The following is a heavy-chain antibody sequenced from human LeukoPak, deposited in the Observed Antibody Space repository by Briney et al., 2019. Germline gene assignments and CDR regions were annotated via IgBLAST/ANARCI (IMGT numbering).Heavy chain of an antibody. V-gene: IGHV3-23*01. CDR1: GFTLSSYA. CDR3: AKGGYSYEIYFDY. Sequence: PGGSLRLSCAASGFTLSSYAMSWVRQAPGKGLEWVSAISGSGGSTYYADSVKGRFTISRDNSKNTLYLQMNSLRAEDTAVYYCAKGGYSYEIYFDYWGQGTLVTVSS. CDR2: ISGSGGST. D-gene: IGHD5-18*01. J-gene: IGHJ4*02.